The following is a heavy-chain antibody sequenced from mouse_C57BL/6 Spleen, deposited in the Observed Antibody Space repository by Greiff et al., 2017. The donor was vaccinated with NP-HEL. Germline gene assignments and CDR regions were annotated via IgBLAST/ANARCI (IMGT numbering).Heavy chain of an antibody. Sequence: EVKLVESEGGLVQPGSSMKLSCTASGFTFSDYYMAWVRQVPEKGLEWVANINYDGSSTYYLDSLKSRFIISRDNAKNILYLQMSSLKSEDTATYYCARVNRGYFDDWGQGTTLTVSS. CDR3: ARVNRGYFDD. CDR2: INYDGSST. J-gene: IGHJ2*01. CDR1: GFTFSDYY. V-gene: IGHV5-16*01.